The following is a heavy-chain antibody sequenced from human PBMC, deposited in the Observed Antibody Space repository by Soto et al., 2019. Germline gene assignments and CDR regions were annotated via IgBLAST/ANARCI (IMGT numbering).Heavy chain of an antibody. J-gene: IGHJ4*02. CDR1: GYTFTSYG. CDR3: ATRSPALDY. Sequence: GASVKVSCKTSGYTFTSYGISWVRQAPGQGLEWMGWISTDKGKTNYAQKFQGRVTMTTDTSTSTAYMELRSLRSDDTAVYYCATRSPALDYWGQGTLVTASS. V-gene: IGHV1-18*01. CDR2: ISTDKGKT.